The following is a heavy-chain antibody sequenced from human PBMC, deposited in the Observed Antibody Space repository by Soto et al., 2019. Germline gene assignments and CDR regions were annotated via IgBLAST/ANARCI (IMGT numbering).Heavy chain of an antibody. Sequence: EVQLLESGGGFVQPGGSLRLSCAASGFTFSSYAMSWVRQAPGKGLECVSIISANGGSTYYAASVKGRFTVSRDNSENTLYLQMNSLRAEDTALYYCAKEDRVITSGDAFDIWGQGTMVTVSS. D-gene: IGHD3-3*01. J-gene: IGHJ3*02. CDR3: AKEDRVITSGDAFDI. CDR2: ISANGGST. V-gene: IGHV3-23*01. CDR1: GFTFSSYA.